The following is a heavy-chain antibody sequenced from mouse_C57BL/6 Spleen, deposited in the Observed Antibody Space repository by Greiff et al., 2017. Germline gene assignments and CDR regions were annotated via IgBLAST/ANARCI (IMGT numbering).Heavy chain of an antibody. V-gene: IGHV5-17*01. D-gene: IGHD5-1*01. CDR2: ISSGSSTI. CDR1: GFTFSDYG. CDR3: ARKYLYAMDY. Sequence: VQLKESGGGLVKPGGSLKLSCAASGFTFSDYGMHWVRQAPEKGLEWVAYISSGSSTIYYADTVKGRFTISRDNAKNTLFLQMTSLRSEDTAMYYCARKYLYAMDYWGQGTSVTVSS. J-gene: IGHJ4*01.